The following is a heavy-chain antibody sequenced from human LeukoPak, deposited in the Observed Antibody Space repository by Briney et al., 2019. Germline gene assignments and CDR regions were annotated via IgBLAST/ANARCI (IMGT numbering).Heavy chain of an antibody. CDR3: AREPLWSSGWYFDY. CDR2: INAGNGNT. D-gene: IGHD6-19*01. Sequence: WINAGNGNTKYSQKFQGRVTITRDTSASTAYMELSSLRSVDTAVYYCAREPLWSSGWYFDYWGQGTLVTVSS. V-gene: IGHV1-3*01. J-gene: IGHJ4*02.